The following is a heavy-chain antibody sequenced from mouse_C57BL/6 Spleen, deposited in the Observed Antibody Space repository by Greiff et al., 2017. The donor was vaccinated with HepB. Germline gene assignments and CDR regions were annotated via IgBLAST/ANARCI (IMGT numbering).Heavy chain of an antibody. CDR2: ISNGGGST. CDR3: ARSHYYGSSSFAY. J-gene: IGHJ3*01. D-gene: IGHD1-1*01. Sequence: EVQLVESGGGLVQPGGSLKLSCAASGFTFSDYYMYWVRQTPEKRLEWVAYISNGGGSTYYPDTVKGRFTISRDNAKNTLYLQMSRLKSEDTAMYYCARSHYYGSSSFAYWGQGTLVTVSA. V-gene: IGHV5-12*01. CDR1: GFTFSDYY.